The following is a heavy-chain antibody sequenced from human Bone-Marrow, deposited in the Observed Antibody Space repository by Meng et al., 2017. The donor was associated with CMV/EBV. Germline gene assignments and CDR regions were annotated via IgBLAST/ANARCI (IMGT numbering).Heavy chain of an antibody. CDR2: INPNSGGT. D-gene: IGHD4-17*01. V-gene: IGHV1-2*02. CDR3: ARQRGDSPYYYGMDV. CDR1: GYTFTGYY. Sequence: ASVKVSCKASGYTFTGYYMHWVRQAPGQGLEWMGWINPNSGGTNYAQKFQGRVTMTRDTSISTAYMELSRLRSDDTAVYYCARQRGDSPYYYGMDVWGRGTTVTVSS. J-gene: IGHJ6*02.